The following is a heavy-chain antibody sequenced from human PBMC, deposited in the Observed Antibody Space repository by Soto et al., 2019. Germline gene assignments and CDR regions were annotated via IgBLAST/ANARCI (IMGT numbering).Heavy chain of an antibody. J-gene: IGHJ6*02. D-gene: IGHD3-3*01. CDR3: AKEGRNAIFGVAGYYYYGLHV. CDR1: GVTFSSYD. CDR2: ISYDGSNK. Sequence: GGSLRLSCAASGVTFSSYDMHWVRQAPGKWLEWVAVISYDGSNKYYADSVKGRFTISRDNCKNTLYLQMNTLRAEDTAVYYCAKEGRNAIFGVAGYYYYGLHVWGQATPVTVS. V-gene: IGHV3-30*18.